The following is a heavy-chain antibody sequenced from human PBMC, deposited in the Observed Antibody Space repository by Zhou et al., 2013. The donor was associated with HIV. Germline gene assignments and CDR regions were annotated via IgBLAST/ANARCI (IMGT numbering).Heavy chain of an antibody. CDR2: IIPIFGTA. V-gene: IGHV1-69*05. D-gene: IGHD5-12*01. CDR1: GGTFSSYA. Sequence: QVQLVQSGAEVKKPGSSVKVSCKASGGTFSSYAISWVRQAPGQGLEWMGGIIPIFGTANYAQKFQGRVTITTDESTSTAYMELSSLRSEDTAVYYCARTAMARVRDGYNPGEMDYYYYMDVWGKGTTVTVSS. CDR3: ARTAMARVRDGYNPGEMDYYYYMDV. J-gene: IGHJ6*03.